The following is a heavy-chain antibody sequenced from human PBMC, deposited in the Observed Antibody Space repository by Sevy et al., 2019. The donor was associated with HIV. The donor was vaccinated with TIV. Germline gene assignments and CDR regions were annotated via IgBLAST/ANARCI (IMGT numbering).Heavy chain of an antibody. CDR1: GFTFSNFG. CDR2: IQYNGEKT. Sequence: GGSLRLSCTVSGFTFSNFGMHWVRQAPGKGLEWVSFIQYNGEKTYYPDSVKGRFTISRDNSKSILYLQMNSLRPEDTAFYYCANGDNSDVLPRHESWGQGTLVTVSS. CDR3: ANGDNSDVLPRHES. V-gene: IGHV3-30*02. D-gene: IGHD6-6*01. J-gene: IGHJ5*02.